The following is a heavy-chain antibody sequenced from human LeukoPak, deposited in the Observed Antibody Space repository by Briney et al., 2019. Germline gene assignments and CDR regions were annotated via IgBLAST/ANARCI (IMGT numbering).Heavy chain of an antibody. CDR3: TRDMEIYYDSSGADY. Sequence: GGSLRLSCTASGFTFGDYAMSWVRQAPGKGLEWVGFIRSKAYGGTTEYAASVKGRFTISRDDSKSNAYLQMNSLKTEDTAVYYCTRDMEIYYDSSGADYWGQGTLVTVSS. J-gene: IGHJ4*02. D-gene: IGHD3-22*01. CDR2: IRSKAYGGTT. CDR1: GFTFGDYA. V-gene: IGHV3-49*04.